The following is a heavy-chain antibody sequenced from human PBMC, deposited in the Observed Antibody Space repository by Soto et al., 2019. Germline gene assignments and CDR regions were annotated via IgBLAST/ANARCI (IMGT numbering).Heavy chain of an antibody. D-gene: IGHD3-9*01. CDR3: AREAARYFDWLSVGNWFDP. CDR1: GGSISSGGYY. CDR2: IYYSGST. V-gene: IGHV4-31*03. J-gene: IGHJ5*02. Sequence: QVQLQESGPGLVKPSQTLSLTCTVSGGSISSGGYYWSWIRQHPGKGLEWIGYIYYSGSTYYNPSLKSRVTISVDTSKNQFSLNLSSVTAADTAVYYCAREAARYFDWLSVGNWFDPWGQGTLVTVSS.